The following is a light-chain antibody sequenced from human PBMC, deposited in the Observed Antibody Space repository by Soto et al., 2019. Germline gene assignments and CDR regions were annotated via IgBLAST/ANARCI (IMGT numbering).Light chain of an antibody. J-gene: IGKJ1*01. CDR2: DAS. V-gene: IGKV1-5*01. CDR1: QSISSY. Sequence: DIQMTQSPSTLSASVGDRVTITCRSSQSISSYLNWYQQKPGKAPKLLIYDASSLESGVPSRFSGSGSGTESTLTISSLQPDDFATYYCQQYNSYPWTFGQGTTGDIK. CDR3: QQYNSYPWT.